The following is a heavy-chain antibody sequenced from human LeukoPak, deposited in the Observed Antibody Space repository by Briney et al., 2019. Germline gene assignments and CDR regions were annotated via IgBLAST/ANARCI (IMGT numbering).Heavy chain of an antibody. CDR2: INHSGST. Sequence: SETLSLTCAVYGGSFSGYYWSWIRQPPGKGLEWIGEINHSGSTNYNPSLKSRVTTSVDTSKNQFSLKLSSVTAADTAVYYCARKKLRYFDWLVDYWGQGTLVTVSS. CDR1: GGSFSGYY. CDR3: ARKKLRYFDWLVDY. D-gene: IGHD3-9*01. J-gene: IGHJ4*02. V-gene: IGHV4-34*01.